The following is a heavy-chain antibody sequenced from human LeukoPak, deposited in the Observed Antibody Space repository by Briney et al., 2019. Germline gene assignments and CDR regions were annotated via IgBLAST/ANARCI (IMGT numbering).Heavy chain of an antibody. J-gene: IGHJ5*02. CDR3: ARWEGNWFDP. V-gene: IGHV4-4*09. CDR1: GGSINSYY. CDR2: IYTSGSS. D-gene: IGHD1-26*01. Sequence: SETLSLTCTVSGGSINSYYWTWVRQPPGKGLEWIGYIYTSGSSNYNPSLRSRVTISVDTSKNQFSLRLTSVTAADTAVYYCARWEGNWFDPWGQGTLVTVSS.